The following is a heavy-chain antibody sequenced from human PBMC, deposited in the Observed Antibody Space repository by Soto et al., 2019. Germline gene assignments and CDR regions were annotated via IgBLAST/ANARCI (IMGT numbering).Heavy chain of an antibody. V-gene: IGHV1-69*13. J-gene: IGHJ6*02. CDR3: ASITYSAILTGYYLYYYGREV. D-gene: IGHD3-9*01. CDR2: IIPIFGTA. CDR1: GGTFSSYA. Sequence: SSVKVSCKASGGTFSSYAISWVRQAPGQGLEWMGGIIPIFGTANYAQKFQGRVTITADESTSTAYMELSSLRSEDTAVYYCASITYSAILTGYYLYYYGREVSGQGT.